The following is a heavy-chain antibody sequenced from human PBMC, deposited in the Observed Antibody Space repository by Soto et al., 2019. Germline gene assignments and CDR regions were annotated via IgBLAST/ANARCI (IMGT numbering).Heavy chain of an antibody. D-gene: IGHD3-16*01. CDR1: GYTFTSYD. Sequence: QVQLVQSGAEVKKPGASVKVSCKASGYTFTSYDINWVRQATGQGLEWMGWMNPNSGNTGYAQKFQGRVTMTRNTSISTAYMELSSLRSEDTAVYYCARALVRVGETYYYYYGMDVWGQGTTVTVSS. J-gene: IGHJ6*02. V-gene: IGHV1-8*01. CDR2: MNPNSGNT. CDR3: ARALVRVGETYYYYYGMDV.